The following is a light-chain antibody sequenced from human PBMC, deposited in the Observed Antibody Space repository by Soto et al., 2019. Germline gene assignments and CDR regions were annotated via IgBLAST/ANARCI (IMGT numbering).Light chain of an antibody. J-gene: IGLJ3*02. Sequence: QSVLTQSPSASASLGASVKLTCTLSSRHIRYAIAWHQQQPEKGPRYLMKLNSDGSHSKGDGIPDRFSGSSSGAERYLTISSLQSEDEADYYCQTWDTGIQVFGGGTQLTVL. CDR3: QTWDTGIQV. CDR2: LNSDGSH. V-gene: IGLV4-69*01. CDR1: SRHIRYA.